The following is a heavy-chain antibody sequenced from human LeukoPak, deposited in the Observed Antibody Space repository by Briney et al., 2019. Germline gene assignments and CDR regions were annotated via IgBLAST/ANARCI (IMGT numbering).Heavy chain of an antibody. CDR1: GFSFSDYG. D-gene: IGHD3-22*01. CDR3: AKEAGEGYYYDSSGYPDAFDI. CDR2: IRYDGNEK. J-gene: IGHJ3*02. Sequence: GGSLRLSCAASGFSFSDYGMYWVRQAPGKGLEWVAFIRYDGNEKYYAGSVQGRFTVARDNSKNTLYLEMNGLRPEDTAVYYCAKEAGEGYYYDSSGYPDAFDIWGQGTMVTVSS. V-gene: IGHV3-30*02.